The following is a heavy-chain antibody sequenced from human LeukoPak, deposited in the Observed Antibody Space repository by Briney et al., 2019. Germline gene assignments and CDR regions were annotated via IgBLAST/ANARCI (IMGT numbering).Heavy chain of an antibody. V-gene: IGHV3-11*04. CDR1: GFTFSDYY. Sequence: SGGSLRLSCAASGFTFSDYYMSWIRQAPGKGLEWVSYISSSGSTIYYADSVKGRFTISGDNAKNSLYLQMNSLRAEDTAVYYCAREDYYDSSGPYDYWGQGTLVTVSS. J-gene: IGHJ4*02. CDR2: ISSSGSTI. D-gene: IGHD3-22*01. CDR3: AREDYYDSSGPYDY.